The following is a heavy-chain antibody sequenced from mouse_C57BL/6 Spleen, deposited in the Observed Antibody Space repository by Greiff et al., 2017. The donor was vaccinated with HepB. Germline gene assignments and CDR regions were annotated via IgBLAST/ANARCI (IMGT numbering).Heavy chain of an antibody. CDR1: GFSFNTYA. CDR2: IRSKSNNYAT. CDR3: VRDSSGQGYYYAMDY. Sequence: EVQVVESGGGLVQPKGSLKLSCAASGFSFNTYAMNWVRQAPGKGLEWVARIRSKSNNYATYYADSVKDRFTISRDDSESMLYLQMNNLKTEDTAMYFCVRDSSGQGYYYAMDYWGQGTSVTVSA. V-gene: IGHV10-1*01. J-gene: IGHJ4*01. D-gene: IGHD3-2*02.